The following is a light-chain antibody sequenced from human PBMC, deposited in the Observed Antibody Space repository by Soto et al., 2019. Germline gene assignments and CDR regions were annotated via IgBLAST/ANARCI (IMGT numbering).Light chain of an antibody. J-gene: IGLJ1*01. CDR2: EVS. V-gene: IGLV2-8*01. CDR1: SSDVGGYNY. CDR3: SSYAGSNNQV. Sequence: QSVLTQPPSASGSPGQSVTISCTGTSSDVGGYNYVPWYQQHPGKAPKLMIYEVSKRPSGVPDRFSGSKSGNTASLTVSGLQAEDEADYYCSSYAGSNNQVFGTGTKVTV.